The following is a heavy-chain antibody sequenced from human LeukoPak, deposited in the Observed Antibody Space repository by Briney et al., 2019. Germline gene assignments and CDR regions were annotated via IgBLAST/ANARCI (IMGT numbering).Heavy chain of an antibody. CDR1: GYTFTSHV. V-gene: IGHV1-3*04. CDR3: ARQDATREYYGMDV. CDR2: IDTANGNT. J-gene: IGHJ6*02. D-gene: IGHD5-24*01. Sequence: ASVKVSCKASGYTFTSHVIHWVRQAPGHRLDWMGWIDTANGNTQYSQKFQGRVTITRDTSASTAYMELSSLRSEDTAVYYCARQDATREYYGMDVWGQGTTVTVSS.